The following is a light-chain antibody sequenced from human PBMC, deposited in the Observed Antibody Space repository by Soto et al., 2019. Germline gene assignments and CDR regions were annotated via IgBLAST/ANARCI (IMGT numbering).Light chain of an antibody. V-gene: IGKV1-27*01. Sequence: DIQMTQSPSSLSESVGDRVTISCGASQGISNYLAWYQQKPGKVPKLLIYAASTLQSGVPSRFSGSGSGTDFTLTISSLQPEDVATYYCQKYNSARWTFGQGTKVEIK. CDR2: AAS. J-gene: IGKJ1*01. CDR3: QKYNSARWT. CDR1: QGISNY.